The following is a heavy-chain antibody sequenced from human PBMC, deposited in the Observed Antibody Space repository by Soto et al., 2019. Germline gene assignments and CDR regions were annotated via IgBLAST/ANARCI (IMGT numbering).Heavy chain of an antibody. D-gene: IGHD2-15*01. J-gene: IGHJ5*02. CDR1: GGTFSSYA. CDR2: IIPICGTA. V-gene: IGHV1-69*01. CDR3: ARGVGGVAATASWFDP. Sequence: QVQLVQSGAEVKKPGSSVKVSCKASGGTFSSYAISWVRQAPGQGLEWMGGIIPICGTANYAQKFQGRVTITADESTSTDYMELSSLRSEDTAVYYCARGVGGVAATASWFDPGGQGTLVTVSS.